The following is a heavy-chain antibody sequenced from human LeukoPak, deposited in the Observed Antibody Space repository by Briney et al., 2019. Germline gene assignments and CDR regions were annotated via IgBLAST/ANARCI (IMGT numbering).Heavy chain of an antibody. Sequence: GGSLRLSCAASGFTFSSYAMHWVRQAPGKGLEWVAVISYDGSNNYYADSVKGRFTISRDNSKNTLYLQMNSLRAEDTAVYYCARYRDGYNYFDYWGQGTLVTVSS. CDR3: ARYRDGYNYFDY. CDR2: ISYDGSNN. D-gene: IGHD5-24*01. CDR1: GFTFSSYA. V-gene: IGHV3-30*04. J-gene: IGHJ4*02.